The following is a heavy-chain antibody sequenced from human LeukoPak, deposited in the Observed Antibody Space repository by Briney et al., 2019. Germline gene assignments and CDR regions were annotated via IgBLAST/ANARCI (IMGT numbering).Heavy chain of an antibody. CDR3: AREGGRGAMTTSI. CDR1: GYTFTSYG. Sequence: ASVKVSCKASGYTFTSYGISWVRQAPGQGLEWVGGIIPIFGTANYAQKFQGRVTITADESTSTAYMELSSLRSEDTAVYYCAREGGRGAMTTSIWGQGTMVTVSS. J-gene: IGHJ3*02. V-gene: IGHV1-69*13. CDR2: IIPIFGTA. D-gene: IGHD4-17*01.